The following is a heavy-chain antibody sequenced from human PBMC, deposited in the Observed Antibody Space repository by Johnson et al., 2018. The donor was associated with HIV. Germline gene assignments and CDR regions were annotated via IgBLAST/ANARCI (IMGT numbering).Heavy chain of an antibody. J-gene: IGHJ3*02. Sequence: VQLVESGGGVVQPGRSLRLSCAASGFTVNNKYMSWVRQAPGKGLEWVSVIYSGGSTYYADSVKGRFTISRDNSKNTVYLQMNSLRAGDTAVYYCARGGVTGEDHAFDIWGQGTMVTVSS. D-gene: IGHD7-27*01. V-gene: IGHV3-66*01. CDR1: GFTVNNKY. CDR2: IYSGGST. CDR3: ARGGVTGEDHAFDI.